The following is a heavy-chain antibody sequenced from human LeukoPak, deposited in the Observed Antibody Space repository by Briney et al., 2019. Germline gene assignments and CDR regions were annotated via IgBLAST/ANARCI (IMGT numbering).Heavy chain of an antibody. J-gene: IGHJ3*02. D-gene: IGHD2-21*01. CDR2: IRSKANSYAT. V-gene: IGHV3-73*01. CDR1: GFTFIGSA. CDR3: TRGERGAFDI. Sequence: GGSLKLSCAASGFTFIGSAMHWVRQASGKGLEWVGRIRSKANSYATAYAASVKGRFTISRDDSKNTAYLQMNSLKTEDTAVYYCTRGERGAFDIWGQGTRVTVSS.